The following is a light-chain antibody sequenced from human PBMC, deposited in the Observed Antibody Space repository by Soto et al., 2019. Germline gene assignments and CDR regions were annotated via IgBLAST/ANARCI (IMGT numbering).Light chain of an antibody. J-gene: IGLJ3*02. CDR2: EVN. V-gene: IGLV2-14*01. CDR3: CSFTTTSTWL. CDR1: SSGIGTYNY. Sequence: QSALTQPASVSGSPGQSITISCSETSSGIGTYNYVSWYQHHPGKVPKLIIYEVNNRPSGVSTRFSGSKSGKTASLTISGLQAGDEADYYCCSFTTTSTWLFGGGTKLTVL.